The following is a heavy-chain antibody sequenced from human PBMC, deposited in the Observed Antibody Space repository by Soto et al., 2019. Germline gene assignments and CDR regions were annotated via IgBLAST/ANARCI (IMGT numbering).Heavy chain of an antibody. CDR1: GFTFSSYG. Sequence: EGSLRLSCAASGFTFSSYGMNWVRQAPGKGMEWVSSISGIGSYKYNADSVKGRFTISTDNAKNSLYLKMNSLRAEDNVVYYCVGNKDIVVVPAVSAYYYYYGMDVWGQGTPVTVSS. J-gene: IGHJ6*02. V-gene: IGHV3-21*01. CDR2: ISGIGSYK. CDR3: VGNKDIVVVPAVSAYYYYYGMDV. D-gene: IGHD2-2*01.